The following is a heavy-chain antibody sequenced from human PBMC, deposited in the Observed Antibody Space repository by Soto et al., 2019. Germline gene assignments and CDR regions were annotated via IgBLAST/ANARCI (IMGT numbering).Heavy chain of an antibody. CDR1: GGSISSSSYY. J-gene: IGHJ5*02. V-gene: IGHV4-39*01. D-gene: IGHD3-3*01. CDR3: ARTTIFGVVIILAGWFDP. CDR2: IYYSGST. Sequence: SETLSLTCTVSGGSISSSSYYWGWIRQPPGKGLEWIGSIYYSGSTYYNPSLKSRVTISVDTSKNQFSLKLSSVTAADTAVYYCARTTIFGVVIILAGWFDPWGQGTL.